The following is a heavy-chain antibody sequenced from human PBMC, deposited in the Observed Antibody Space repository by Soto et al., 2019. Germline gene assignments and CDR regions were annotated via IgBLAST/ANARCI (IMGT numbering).Heavy chain of an antibody. CDR3: AKDAVSRDGVWLAHD. D-gene: IGHD5-12*01. J-gene: IGHJ1*01. CDR2: LYGSGGGI. CDR1: GFSLSDYA. Sequence: GGSLRLSCAASGFSLSDYAMIWVRQAPGKGLEWVSGLYGSGGGIHYADSVKGRFTISRDNHANSVYLQMNSLRVEDTAVYYCAKDAVSRDGVWLAHDWGQGTVVTVSS. V-gene: IGHV3-23*01.